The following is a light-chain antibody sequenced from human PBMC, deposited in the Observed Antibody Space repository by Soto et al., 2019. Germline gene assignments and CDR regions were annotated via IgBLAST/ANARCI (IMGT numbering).Light chain of an antibody. J-gene: IGKJ2*01. V-gene: IGKV3-20*01. CDR2: GIS. CDR3: QQYSTLPHT. Sequence: ESVLTQSPGTLSLSQGESTTLSGRASESGNNAFFAWYQQKPGQAPRLLIYGISNRDAGIPARFSGSGSGTDFTLTISRLEPEDFVVYFCQQYSTLPHTFGHGTKLDVK. CDR1: ESGNNAF.